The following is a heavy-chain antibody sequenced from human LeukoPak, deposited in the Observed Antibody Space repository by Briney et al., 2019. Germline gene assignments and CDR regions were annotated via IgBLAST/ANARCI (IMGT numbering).Heavy chain of an antibody. Sequence: SGTLSLTCAVSGGSISSNNWWGWVRQPPGKGLEWIGEIYHRGSPNYNPSLKSRVTISVDKSRNHFSLNLSSVTAADTAVYYCARVNINNWHSCDYWGQGTLVTVSS. J-gene: IGHJ4*02. V-gene: IGHV4-4*02. D-gene: IGHD1-1*01. CDR3: ARVNINNWHSCDY. CDR1: GGSISSNNW. CDR2: IYHRGSP.